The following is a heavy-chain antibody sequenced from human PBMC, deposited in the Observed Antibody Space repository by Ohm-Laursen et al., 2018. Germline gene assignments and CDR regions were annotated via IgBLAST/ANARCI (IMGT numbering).Heavy chain of an antibody. J-gene: IGHJ6*02. CDR2: INQDGRAK. Sequence: SLRLSCAASVFTFSNYWMSWFRQAPGKGLEWVATINQDGRAKYYVDSVKGRFTISRDNAENSLYLQMNSLRAEDTAVYYCSKTLDVWGQGTAVTVSS. V-gene: IGHV3-7*01. CDR1: VFTFSNYW. CDR3: SKTLDV.